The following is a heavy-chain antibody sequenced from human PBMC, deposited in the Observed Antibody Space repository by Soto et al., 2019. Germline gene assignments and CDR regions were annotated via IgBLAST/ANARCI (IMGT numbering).Heavy chain of an antibody. CDR2: ISYSGSS. V-gene: IGHV4-59*01. CDR1: GASISPNY. Sequence: QVQLQESGPGLVKPSETLSLTCTVSGASISPNYWSWIRQPPGKGLEWIGYISYSGSSNYNPSLKGRVTTSVDTSKNQFSLRLTSVTAADTALYYCSKVGDYGLLDYWGLGTLVTVSS. D-gene: IGHD4-17*01. J-gene: IGHJ4*02. CDR3: SKVGDYGLLDY.